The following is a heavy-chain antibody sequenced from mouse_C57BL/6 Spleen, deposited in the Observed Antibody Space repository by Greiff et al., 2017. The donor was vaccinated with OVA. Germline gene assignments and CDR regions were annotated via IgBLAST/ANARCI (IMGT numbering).Heavy chain of an antibody. CDR2: LYPGDGDT. CDR3: ARYWNYGSSYYAMDY. CDR1: GYAFSSYW. J-gene: IGHJ4*01. D-gene: IGHD1-1*01. V-gene: IGHV1-80*01. Sequence: QVQLQQSGAELVKPGASVKISCKASGYAFSSYWMNWVKQRPGKGLEWIGQLYPGDGDTNYNGKFKGKATLTADKSSSTAYMQLSSLTSEDSAVYFCARYWNYGSSYYAMDYWGQGTSVTVSS.